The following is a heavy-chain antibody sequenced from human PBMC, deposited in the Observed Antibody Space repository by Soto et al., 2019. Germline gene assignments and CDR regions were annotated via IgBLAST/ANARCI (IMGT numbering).Heavy chain of an antibody. CDR3: ARVNILEWLLLSYYYYMDV. V-gene: IGHV1-18*01. CDR2: ISAYNGNT. J-gene: IGHJ6*03. Sequence: GASVKVSCKASGYTFTSYGISWVRQAPGQGLEWMGWISAYNGNTNYAQKLQGRVTMTTDTSTSTAYMELRSLRSDDTAVYYCARVNILEWLLLSYYYYMDVWGKGTTVTSP. CDR1: GYTFTSYG. D-gene: IGHD3-3*01.